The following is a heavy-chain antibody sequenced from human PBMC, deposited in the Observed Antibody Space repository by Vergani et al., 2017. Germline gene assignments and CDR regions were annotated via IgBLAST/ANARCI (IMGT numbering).Heavy chain of an antibody. Sequence: QVQLVQSGAEVKKPGASVKVSCKASGYTFTSYYMHWVRQAPGQGLEWMGIINPSGGSTSYAQQFQGRVTMTRDTSTSTVYMELSSLRSEDTAVYYCARGRRRTLYSSSHNWFDPWGQGTLVTVSS. CDR2: INPSGGST. V-gene: IGHV1-46*01. CDR3: ARGRRRTLYSSSHNWFDP. D-gene: IGHD6-13*01. CDR1: GYTFTSYY. J-gene: IGHJ5*02.